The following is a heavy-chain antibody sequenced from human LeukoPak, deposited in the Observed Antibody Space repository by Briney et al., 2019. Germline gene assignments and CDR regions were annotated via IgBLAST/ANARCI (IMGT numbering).Heavy chain of an antibody. V-gene: IGHV3-30-3*01. Sequence: GGSLRLSCAASGFTFSNYALHWVRQAPGKGLEWVAVTSYDGSDKYYADSVKGRFTISRDNPKNAQYLQMSSLRAEDTAVYYCAKAIAATGRWWIFDYWGQGTLVTVSS. CDR2: TSYDGSDK. CDR1: GFTFSNYA. CDR3: AKAIAATGRWWIFDY. J-gene: IGHJ4*02. D-gene: IGHD6-13*01.